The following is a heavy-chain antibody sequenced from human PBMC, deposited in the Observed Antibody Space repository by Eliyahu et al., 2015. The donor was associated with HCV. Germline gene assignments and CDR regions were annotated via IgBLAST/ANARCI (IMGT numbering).Heavy chain of an antibody. Sequence: QVQLQQWVAGLLKPSETLXLTCAVYGXSFSGXYWSWXRQPPGKGLEXIGEINHSGSTNYNPXLKSRVTISVDTSKNQFSLKLSSVTAADTAVYYCASSRILHWEGNWFDPWGQGTLVTVSS. CDR3: ASSRILHWEGNWFDP. D-gene: IGHD2-8*02. CDR1: GXSFSGXY. V-gene: IGHV4-34*01. J-gene: IGHJ5*02. CDR2: INHSGST.